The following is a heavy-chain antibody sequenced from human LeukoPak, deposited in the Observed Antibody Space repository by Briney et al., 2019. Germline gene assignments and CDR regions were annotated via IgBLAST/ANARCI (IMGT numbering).Heavy chain of an antibody. Sequence: SETLSLTCTVSSGSISNYYWNWIRQPPGKGLEWIGSIYYSGNTNYNPSLKSRVTISVDASKNQFSLKLNSVTTADSAVYYCARAIATAGTGWFDPWGQGTLVTVSS. CDR1: SGSISNYY. CDR3: ARAIATAGTGWFDP. CDR2: IYYSGNT. V-gene: IGHV4-59*01. J-gene: IGHJ5*02. D-gene: IGHD6-13*01.